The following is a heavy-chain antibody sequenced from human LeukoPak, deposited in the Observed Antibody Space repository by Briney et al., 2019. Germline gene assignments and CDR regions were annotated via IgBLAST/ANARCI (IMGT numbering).Heavy chain of an antibody. J-gene: IGHJ4*02. CDR1: GGSISSSNW. V-gene: IGHV4-4*02. CDR2: IYHSGST. Sequence: SGTLSLTCAVSGGSISSSNWWSWVRQPPGKGLEWIGEIYHSGSTNYNPSLKSRVTISVDKSKNQFSLKLSSVTAADTAVYYCARSARRFLENPFDHWGQGTLVTVSA. CDR3: ARSARRFLENPFDH. D-gene: IGHD3-3*01.